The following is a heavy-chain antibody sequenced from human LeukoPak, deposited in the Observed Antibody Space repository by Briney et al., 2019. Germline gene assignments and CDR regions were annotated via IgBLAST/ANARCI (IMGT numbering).Heavy chain of an antibody. CDR2: ISSSGSTI. J-gene: IGHJ4*02. D-gene: IGHD6-13*01. V-gene: IGHV3-11*04. CDR1: GFTVSSNY. Sequence: GGSLRLSCAASGFTVSSNYMSRVRQAPGKGLEWVSYISSSGSTIYYADSVKGRFTISRDNAKNSLYLQMNSLRAEDTAVYYCARVGSIAAAGTVDYWGQGTLVTVSS. CDR3: ARVGSIAAAGTVDY.